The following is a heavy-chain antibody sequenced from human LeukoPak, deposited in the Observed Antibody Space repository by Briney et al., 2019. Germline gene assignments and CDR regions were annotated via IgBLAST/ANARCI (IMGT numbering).Heavy chain of an antibody. V-gene: IGHV3-74*01. CDR2: INSDGSST. J-gene: IGHJ4*02. CDR3: ARAHSGNKHPEDYFDY. D-gene: IGHD6-19*01. Sequence: KPGGSLRLSCAVSGITLSNYGMSWVRQAPGKGLVWVSRINSDGSSTSYADSVKGRFTISRDNAKNTLYLQMNSLRAEDTAVYYCARAHSGNKHPEDYFDYWGQGTLVTVSS. CDR1: GITLSNYG.